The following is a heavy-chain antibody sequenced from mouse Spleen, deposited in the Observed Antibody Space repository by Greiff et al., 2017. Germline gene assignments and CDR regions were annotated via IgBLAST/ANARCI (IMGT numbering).Heavy chain of an antibody. V-gene: IGHV1-52*01. D-gene: IGHD2-4*01. CDR3: ARGLYDYDEDWFAY. CDR2: IDPSDSET. J-gene: IGHJ3*01. CDR1: GYTFTSYW. Sequence: QVQLQQPGAELVRPGSSVKLSCKASGYTFTSYWMHWVKQRPIQGLEWIGNIDPSDSETHYNQKFKDKATLTVDKSSSTAYMQLSSLTSEDSAVYYCARGLYDYDEDWFAYWGQGTLVTVSA.